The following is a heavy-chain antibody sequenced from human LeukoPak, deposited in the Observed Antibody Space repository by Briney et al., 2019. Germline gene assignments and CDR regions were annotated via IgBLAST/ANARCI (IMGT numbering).Heavy chain of an antibody. V-gene: IGHV3-30-3*01. D-gene: IGHD1-26*01. CDR2: VSFDGRNK. Sequence: GGSLRLSCEASGFSLSSYAFHWVRQAPGKGLEWASFVSFDGRNKNYADSVRGRFTISRDNSKNTLYLQMNGVTYEDTAVYFCVRIVGHTTTDFWGQGTIVTVSS. CDR3: VRIVGHTTTDF. CDR1: GFSLSSYA. J-gene: IGHJ4*02.